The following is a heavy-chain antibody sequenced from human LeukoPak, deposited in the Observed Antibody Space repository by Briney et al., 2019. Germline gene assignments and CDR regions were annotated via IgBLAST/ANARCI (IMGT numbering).Heavy chain of an antibody. J-gene: IGHJ6*03. Sequence: ASETLSLTCTVSGGSISSYYWSWIRQPAGKGLEWIGRIYTSGSTNYNPSLKSRVTMSVETSKNQFSLKLSSVTAADTAVYYCARDYKQQRYYYYYYMDVWGKGTTVTVSS. V-gene: IGHV4-4*07. CDR3: ARDYKQQRYYYYYYMDV. CDR1: GGSISSYY. D-gene: IGHD6-13*01. CDR2: IYTSGST.